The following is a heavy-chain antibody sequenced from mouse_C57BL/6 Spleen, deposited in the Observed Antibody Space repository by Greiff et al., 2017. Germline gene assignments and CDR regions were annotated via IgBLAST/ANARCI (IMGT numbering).Heavy chain of an antibody. D-gene: IGHD1-1*01. CDR1: GYTFTGYW. J-gene: IGHJ4*01. Sequence: LQQSGASVKLSCKATGYTFTGYWIEWVKQRPGHGLEWIGEILPGSGSTNYNEKFKGKATFTADTSSNTAYMQLSSLTTEDSAIYYCASTNYYGSRGYYAMDYGGQGTSVTVSS. V-gene: IGHV1-9*01. CDR3: ASTNYYGSRGYYAMDY. CDR2: ILPGSGST.